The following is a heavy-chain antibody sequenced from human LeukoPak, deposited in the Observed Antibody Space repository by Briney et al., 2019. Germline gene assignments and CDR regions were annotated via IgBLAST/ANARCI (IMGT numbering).Heavy chain of an antibody. CDR2: INWNSGST. CDR1: GFTFDDYG. D-gene: IGHD1-26*01. Sequence: GGSLRLSCAASGFTFDDYGMSWVRQAPGKGLEWVSGINWNSGSTGYADSVKVRFTISRDNAKNSLYLQMNSLRAEDTALYYCSTDSRSYYGYYYYYYYMDVWGKGTTVTVSS. J-gene: IGHJ6*03. CDR3: STDSRSYYGYYYYYYYMDV. V-gene: IGHV3-20*04.